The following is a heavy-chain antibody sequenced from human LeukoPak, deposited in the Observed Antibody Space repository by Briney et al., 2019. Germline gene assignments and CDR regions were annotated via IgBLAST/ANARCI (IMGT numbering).Heavy chain of an antibody. J-gene: IGHJ4*02. V-gene: IGHV1-2*02. D-gene: IGHD2-2*01. CDR2: INPNSGGT. Sequence: ASVKVSCKASGYTFTGYYMHWLRQAPGQGLGWMGWINPNSGGTNYAQKFQGRVTMTRDTSISTAYMELSRLRSGDTAVYYCARDPRNVVVPAALYFDYWGQGTLVTVSS. CDR3: ARDPRNVVVPAALYFDY. CDR1: GYTFTGYY.